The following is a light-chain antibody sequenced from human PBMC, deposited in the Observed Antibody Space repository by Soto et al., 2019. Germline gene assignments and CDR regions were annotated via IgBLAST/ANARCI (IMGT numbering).Light chain of an antibody. J-gene: IGKJ5*01. Sequence: EIVMTQSPATLSVSPGERATLSCRASQSVSSNLAWYQQKPGQAPRLLIYGASTRATGIPAGFSGSGSGSEFTLTISSLQSEDSAIYYCQQRNIWPPVTFGQGTRLEIK. CDR1: QSVSSN. CDR3: QQRNIWPPVT. CDR2: GAS. V-gene: IGKV3-15*01.